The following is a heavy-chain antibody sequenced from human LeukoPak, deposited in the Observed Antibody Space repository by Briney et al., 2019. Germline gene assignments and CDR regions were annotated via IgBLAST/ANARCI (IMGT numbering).Heavy chain of an antibody. Sequence: GGSLRLSCTGSGVTFEDYYLSWIRQAPGKGLEWISYVSSTGGDKFYADPVKGRFTISRDNARNSLYMEMNDLIAEDTAFYYCARGENGSFDHWGQGTLVIVSS. J-gene: IGHJ4*02. D-gene: IGHD3-10*01. V-gene: IGHV3-11*01. CDR2: VSSTGGDK. CDR1: GVTFEDYY. CDR3: ARGENGSFDH.